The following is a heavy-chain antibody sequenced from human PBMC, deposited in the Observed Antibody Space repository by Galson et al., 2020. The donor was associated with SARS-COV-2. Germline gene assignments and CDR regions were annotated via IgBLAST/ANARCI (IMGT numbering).Heavy chain of an antibody. D-gene: IGHD5-18*01. V-gene: IGHV2-70*11. CDR1: GFSLSTTGMC. CDR2: IDWDDDK. J-gene: IGHJ4*02. Sequence: SGPTLVKPTQPLTLTCTFSGFSLSTTGMCVPWIRQPPGKALECLARIDWDDDKYYSTSLKTRLTVSKDTSKNQVVLRMTNMDPVDTATYYCARMPWRQQAGPTGGLDYWGQGILVTVFS. CDR3: ARMPWRQQAGPTGGLDY.